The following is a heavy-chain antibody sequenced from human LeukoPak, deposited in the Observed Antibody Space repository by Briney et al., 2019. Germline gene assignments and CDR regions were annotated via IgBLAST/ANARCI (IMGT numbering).Heavy chain of an antibody. V-gene: IGHV1-69*01. Sequence: SVKVSCKASGGTFSSYAISWVRQAPGQGLEWMRGIIPIFGTANYAQKFQGRVTITADESTSTAYMELSSLRSEDTAVYYCARDNSRQWLDGYFQHWGQGTLVTVSS. J-gene: IGHJ1*01. D-gene: IGHD6-19*01. CDR2: IIPIFGTA. CDR1: GGTFSSYA. CDR3: ARDNSRQWLDGYFQH.